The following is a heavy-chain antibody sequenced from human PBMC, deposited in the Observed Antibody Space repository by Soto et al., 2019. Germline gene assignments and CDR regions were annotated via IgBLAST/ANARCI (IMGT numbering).Heavy chain of an antibody. CDR3: ARPSFTYYYYYFDV. CDR1: GYTFTSYD. V-gene: IGHV1-8*01. CDR2: MNPNSGNT. Sequence: ASVKVSCKASGYTFTSYDINWVRQATGQGLEWMGWMNPNSGNTGYAQKFQGRVTMTRNTSISTAYMELSSLRSEDTAVYYCARPSFTYYYYYFDVWGKGTTVTVSS. D-gene: IGHD3-16*01. J-gene: IGHJ6*03.